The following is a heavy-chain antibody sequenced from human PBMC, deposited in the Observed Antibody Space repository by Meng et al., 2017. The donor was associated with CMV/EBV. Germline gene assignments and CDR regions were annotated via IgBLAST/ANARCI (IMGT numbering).Heavy chain of an antibody. D-gene: IGHD2-2*01. CDR3: ARDLMNCSSTSCANWFDP. CDR2: IYTSGST. J-gene: IGHJ5*02. Sequence: QGQLPESGPGLVKPSGTLSLTCTVSGGSISRYYWSWIRQPAGKGLEWIGRIYTSGSTNYNPSLKSRVTMSVDTSKNQFSLKLSSVTAADTAVYYCARDLMNCSSTSCANWFDPWGQGTLVTVSS. V-gene: IGHV4-4*07. CDR1: GGSISRYY.